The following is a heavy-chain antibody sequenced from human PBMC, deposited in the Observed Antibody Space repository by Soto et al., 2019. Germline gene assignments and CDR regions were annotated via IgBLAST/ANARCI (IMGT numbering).Heavy chain of an antibody. D-gene: IGHD5-12*01. Sequence: GGSLRLSCAASGFTVSSNYMSWVRQAPGKGLEWVSVIYSGGSTYYADSVKGRFTISRDNSKNTLYLQMNSLRAEDTAVYYCARDRIYVGRDGYNYLDYWGQGTLVTVSS. CDR2: IYSGGST. CDR1: GFTVSSNY. J-gene: IGHJ4*02. V-gene: IGHV3-53*05. CDR3: ARDRIYVGRDGYNYLDY.